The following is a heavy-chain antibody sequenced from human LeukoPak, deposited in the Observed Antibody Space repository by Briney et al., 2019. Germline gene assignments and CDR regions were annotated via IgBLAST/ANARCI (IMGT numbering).Heavy chain of an antibody. CDR2: SYYSGNT. D-gene: IGHD6-19*01. CDR3: ARTAGIAVAGSRQYFDY. CDR1: GGSISSSSYY. Sequence: SETLSLTCSVSGGSISSSSYYWGWIRQPPGKGLEWIGSSYYSGNTYYNPSLKSRVTISVDTSKNEFSLNLRSVTAADTAVYYCARTAGIAVAGSRQYFDYWGQGMLVTVSS. J-gene: IGHJ4*02. V-gene: IGHV4-39*01.